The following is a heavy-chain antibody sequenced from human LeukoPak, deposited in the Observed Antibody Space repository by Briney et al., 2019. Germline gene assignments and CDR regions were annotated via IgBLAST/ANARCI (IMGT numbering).Heavy chain of an antibody. CDR2: ISSSSSYI. CDR1: GFTFSSYS. Sequence: GGSLRLSCAASGFTFSSYSMNWVRQAPGKGLEWVSSISSSSSYIYYADSVKGRFTISRDNAKNSLYLQMNSLRAKDTAVYYCARDPTPGDPPHYWGQGTLVTVSS. V-gene: IGHV3-21*01. CDR3: ARDPTPGDPPHY. D-gene: IGHD4-17*01. J-gene: IGHJ4*02.